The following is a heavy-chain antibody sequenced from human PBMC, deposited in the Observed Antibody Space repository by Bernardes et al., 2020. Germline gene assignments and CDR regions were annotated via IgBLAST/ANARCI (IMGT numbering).Heavy chain of an antibody. Sequence: SETLSLTCTVSGGSISSSYWSWIRQPPGQGLEWIGYIYYSGSTNYNPSLKSRVTISVDTSKNQFSLTLISVTAADTAVYYCARTPVVYGHSGWFDPWGQGTLVTVSS. CDR1: GGSISSSY. CDR3: ARTPVVYGHSGWFDP. CDR2: IYYSGST. V-gene: IGHV4-59*01. D-gene: IGHD2-8*02. J-gene: IGHJ5*02.